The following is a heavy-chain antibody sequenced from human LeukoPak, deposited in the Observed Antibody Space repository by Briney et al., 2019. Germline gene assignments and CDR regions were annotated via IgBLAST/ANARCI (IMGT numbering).Heavy chain of an antibody. Sequence: GGSLRLSCVAPAFSFNTYSMHWVRQPPGKGLEWAGFTLYDGNTNYYADSVKGRFTISRDNSRNTLYLQINSLEHTATSSYSGARGDRYNNGWPPAWFDPWGQGTLVIVSS. CDR3: ARGDRYNNGWPPAWFDP. D-gene: IGHD6-19*01. V-gene: IGHV3-30*04. CDR2: TLYDGNTN. CDR1: AFSFNTYS. J-gene: IGHJ5*02.